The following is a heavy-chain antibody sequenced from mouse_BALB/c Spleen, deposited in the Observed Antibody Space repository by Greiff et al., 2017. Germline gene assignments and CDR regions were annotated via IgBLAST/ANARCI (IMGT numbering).Heavy chain of an antibody. J-gene: IGHJ4*01. V-gene: IGHV5-6-4*01. Sequence: EVQLVESGGGLVKPGGSLKLSCAASGFTFSSYTMSWVRQTPEKRLEWVATISSGGSYTYYPDSVKGRFTISRDNAKNTLYLQMSSLKSEDTAMYYCTRGYGKGAMDYWGQGTSVTVSS. D-gene: IGHD2-10*02. CDR1: GFTFSSYT. CDR2: ISSGGSYT. CDR3: TRGYGKGAMDY.